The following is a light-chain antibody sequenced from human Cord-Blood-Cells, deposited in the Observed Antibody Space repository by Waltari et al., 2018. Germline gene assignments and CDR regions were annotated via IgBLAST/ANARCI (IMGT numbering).Light chain of an antibody. Sequence: DIQMPQSPSSLSASVGDRVTITCRASQSISSYLNWYQQKPGKAPKLLIYAASSLQSGVPSRFSGSGSGTEFTLTISRLQPEDFATYYCQQSYSTPMYSFGQGTKLEIK. J-gene: IGKJ2*03. CDR1: QSISSY. CDR3: QQSYSTPMYS. V-gene: IGKV1-39*01. CDR2: AAS.